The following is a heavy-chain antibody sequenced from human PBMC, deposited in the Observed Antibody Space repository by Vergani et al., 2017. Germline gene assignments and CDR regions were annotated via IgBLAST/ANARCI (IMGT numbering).Heavy chain of an antibody. CDR2: ISYDGSNK. CDR1: GFTFSSYA. D-gene: IGHD3-22*01. CDR3: ARIQVKYYYDSSGYYPPYY. V-gene: IGHV3-30-3*01. J-gene: IGHJ4*02. Sequence: QVQLVESGGGVVQPGRSLRLSCAASGFTFSSYAMHWVRQAPGKGLEWVAVISYDGSNKYYADSVKGRFTISRDKSKNTLYLQMNSLRAEDTAVYYCARIQVKYYYDSSGYYPPYYWGQGTLVTVSS.